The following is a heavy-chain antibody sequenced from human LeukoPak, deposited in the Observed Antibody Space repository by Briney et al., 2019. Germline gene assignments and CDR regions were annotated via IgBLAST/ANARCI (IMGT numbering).Heavy chain of an antibody. D-gene: IGHD3-16*02. Sequence: ALVKVSCKASGGTFSSYTISWVRQAPGQGLEWMGRIIPILGIANYAQKFQGRVTITADKSTSTAYMELSSLRSEDTAVYYCARGTGGYDSVWGNYRPFDYWGQGTLVTVSP. V-gene: IGHV1-69*02. J-gene: IGHJ4*02. CDR2: IIPILGIA. CDR1: GGTFSSYT. CDR3: ARGTGGYDSVWGNYRPFDY.